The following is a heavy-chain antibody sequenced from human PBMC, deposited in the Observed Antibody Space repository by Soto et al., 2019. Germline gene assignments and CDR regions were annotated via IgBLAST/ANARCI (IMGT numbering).Heavy chain of an antibody. Sequence: QVQLVQSGAEVKKPGSSVKVSCKASGGTFSSYAISWVRQAPGQGLEWMGGIIPIFGTANYAQKFQGRVTITADESTSTAYMELSSLRSEDTAVYYCAREHMVATITDYYYGMDVWGQGTTVTVSS. CDR3: AREHMVATITDYYYGMDV. J-gene: IGHJ6*02. V-gene: IGHV1-69*01. CDR2: IIPIFGTA. D-gene: IGHD5-12*01. CDR1: GGTFSSYA.